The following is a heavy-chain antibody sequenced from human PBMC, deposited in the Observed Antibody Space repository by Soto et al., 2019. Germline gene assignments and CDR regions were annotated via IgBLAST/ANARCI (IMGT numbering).Heavy chain of an antibody. CDR1: GGSFSGYY. CDR2: INHSGST. J-gene: IGHJ5*02. Sequence: QVQLQQWGAGLLKPSETLSLTCAVYGGSFSGYYWSWIRQPPGKGLEWIGEINHSGSTNYNPSLKSRVTISVDTSKNQLSLKLRSFIPADTAVYYCARDRTDSGYDSGWFDPWGQGTLVTVSS. D-gene: IGHD5-12*01. V-gene: IGHV4-34*01. CDR3: ARDRTDSGYDSGWFDP.